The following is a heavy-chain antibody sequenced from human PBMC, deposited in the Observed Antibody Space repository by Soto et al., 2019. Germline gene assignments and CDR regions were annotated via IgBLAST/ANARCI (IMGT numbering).Heavy chain of an antibody. V-gene: IGHV4-59*01. CDR2: MYYSGST. J-gene: IGHJ4*02. Sequence: PSETLSLTCTVSGGSISSSYWSWIRQPPGKGLEWIGYMYYSGSTRYNPSLKSRVTISVDTSKKQFSLELSSVTAADTAVYYCARGRGSSSSQLDYWGQGTLVTVSS. CDR3: ARGRGSSSSQLDY. D-gene: IGHD3-10*01. CDR1: GGSISSSY.